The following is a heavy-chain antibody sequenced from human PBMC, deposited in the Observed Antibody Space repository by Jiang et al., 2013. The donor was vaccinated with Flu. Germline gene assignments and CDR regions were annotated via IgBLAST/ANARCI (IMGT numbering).Heavy chain of an antibody. CDR3: AKHKTGGVKAFDL. J-gene: IGHJ3*01. Sequence: LLKPSETLSLSCAVYGGSFSDYYWSWIRQPPGKGLEWIGEINPSGGTGYSPSLESRVTISVDTSKNQFFVKLTSVTAADTAVYYCAKHKTGGVKAFDLWGPRDNGHRLF. V-gene: IGHV4-34*01. CDR1: GGSFSDYY. CDR2: INPSGGT. D-gene: IGHD2-8*02.